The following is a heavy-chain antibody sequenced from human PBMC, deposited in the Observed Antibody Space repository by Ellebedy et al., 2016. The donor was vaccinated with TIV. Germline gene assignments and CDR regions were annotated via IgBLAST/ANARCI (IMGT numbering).Heavy chain of an antibody. CDR1: GYTFTTHG. D-gene: IGHD6-13*01. J-gene: IGHJ4*02. CDR3: ARGGAAAGATPDY. Sequence: AASVKVSCKTSGYTFTTHGVNWVRQAPGQGLEWMGWISAYNGNTNYAQKLQGRVTMTTDTSTSTAYMELRSLRSDDTAVYYCARGGAAAGATPDYWGQGTLVTVSP. V-gene: IGHV1-18*04. CDR2: ISAYNGNT.